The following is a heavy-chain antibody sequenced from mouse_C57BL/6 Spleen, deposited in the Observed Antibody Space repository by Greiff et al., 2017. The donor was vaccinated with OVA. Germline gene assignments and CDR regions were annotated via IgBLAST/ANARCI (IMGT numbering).Heavy chain of an antibody. CDR1: GYTFTEYT. Sequence: QVQLQQSGAELVKPGASVKLSCKASGYTFTEYTIHWVKQRSGQGLEWIGWFYPGSGSIKYNEKFKDKATLTADKSSSTVYMELSRLTSEDSAVYFCARHDYYGSSYSYWYFDVWGTGTTVTVSS. V-gene: IGHV1-62-2*01. J-gene: IGHJ1*03. CDR3: ARHDYYGSSYSYWYFDV. CDR2: FYPGSGSI. D-gene: IGHD1-1*01.